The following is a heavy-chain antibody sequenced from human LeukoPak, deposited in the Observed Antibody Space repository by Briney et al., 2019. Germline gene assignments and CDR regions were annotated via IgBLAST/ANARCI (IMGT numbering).Heavy chain of an antibody. CDR3: AKGSGSYYVFNWFDP. J-gene: IGHJ5*02. CDR2: ISWNSGSI. CDR1: GFTFDDYA. Sequence: GRSLRLSCAASGFTFDDYAMHWVRHAPGKGLEWVSGISWNSGSIGYADSVKGRFTISRDNAKNSLYLQMNSLRAEDTALYYCAKGSGSYYVFNWFDPWGQGTLVTVSS. V-gene: IGHV3-9*01. D-gene: IGHD1-26*01.